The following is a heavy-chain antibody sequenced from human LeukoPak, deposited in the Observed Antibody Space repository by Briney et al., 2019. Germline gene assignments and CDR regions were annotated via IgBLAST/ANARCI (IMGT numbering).Heavy chain of an antibody. CDR1: GGSISSGGYS. D-gene: IGHD6-13*01. CDR3: ARVPKIRELGWFDP. V-gene: IGHV4-30-2*01. CDR2: IYHSGST. J-gene: IGHJ5*02. Sequence: PSETLSLTCAVSGGSISSGGYSWSWIRQPPGKGLEWIGYIYHSGSTYYNPSLKSRVTISVDRSKNQFSLKLSSVTAADTAVYYCARVPKIRELGWFDPWGQGTLVTVSS.